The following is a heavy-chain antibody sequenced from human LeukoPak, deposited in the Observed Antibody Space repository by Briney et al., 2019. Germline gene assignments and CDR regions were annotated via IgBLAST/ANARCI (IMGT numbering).Heavy chain of an antibody. Sequence: GGSLRLSCAASRFTFSNYAMHWVRQAPGKGLEWVTVISYDGSNKDYADSVKGRFTISRDNSKNTLYLQMNSLRAEDTAVYYCARDSDTTEHAFDIWGQGTMVTVSS. J-gene: IGHJ3*02. CDR1: RFTFSNYA. V-gene: IGHV3-30-3*01. D-gene: IGHD1-26*01. CDR3: ARDSDTTEHAFDI. CDR2: ISYDGSNK.